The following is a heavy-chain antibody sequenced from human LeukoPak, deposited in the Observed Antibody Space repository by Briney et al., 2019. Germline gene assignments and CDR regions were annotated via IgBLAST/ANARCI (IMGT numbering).Heavy chain of an antibody. V-gene: IGHV4-34*01. CDR2: INHSGST. CDR3: ARRTGRYSGTGY. Sequence: SETLSLTCAVYGGSFSAYYWSWIRQPPGKGLEWIGEINHSGSTNYNPSLKSRVTISVDTSKNQFCLKLSSVTAADTAVYYCARRTGRYSGTGYWGQGTLVTVSS. J-gene: IGHJ4*02. CDR1: GGSFSAYY. D-gene: IGHD1-26*01.